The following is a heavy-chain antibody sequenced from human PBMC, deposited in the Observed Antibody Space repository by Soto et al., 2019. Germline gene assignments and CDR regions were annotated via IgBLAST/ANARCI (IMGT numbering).Heavy chain of an antibody. V-gene: IGHV3-23*01. CDR3: AKHLPSKKTQRLWADAFHI. CDR1: GFTFPNYA. CDR2: VTGRASST. J-gene: IGHJ3*02. D-gene: IGHD3-16*01. Sequence: EVRLLESGGGLVQPGGSLRLSCFASGFTFPNYAMSWVRQAPGKGLEWVSVVTGRASSTYYADSVEGRFTISRDNSRNTLFLQINSLGAEATALYDCAKHLPSKKTQRLWADAFHIWCPGTMLTVFS.